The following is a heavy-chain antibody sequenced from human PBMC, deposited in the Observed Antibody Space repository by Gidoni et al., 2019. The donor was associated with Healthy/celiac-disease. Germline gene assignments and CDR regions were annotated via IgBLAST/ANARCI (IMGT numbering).Heavy chain of an antibody. CDR1: GFSLSTSGVG. D-gene: IGHD2-15*01. CDR2: IYWDDDK. V-gene: IGHV2-5*02. Sequence: QITLKESGPTLVKPTQTLTLTCPFSGFSLSTSGVGVGWIRQPPGKALEWLALIYWDDDKRYSPSLKSRLTITKDTSKTQVVLTMTNMDPVDTATYYCAHSSWGLAPYNWFDPWGQGTLVTVSS. CDR3: AHSSWGLAPYNWFDP. J-gene: IGHJ5*02.